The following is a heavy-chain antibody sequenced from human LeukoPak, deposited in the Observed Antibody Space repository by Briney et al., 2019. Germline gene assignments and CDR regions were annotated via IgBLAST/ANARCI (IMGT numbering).Heavy chain of an antibody. D-gene: IGHD5-18*01. V-gene: IGHV1-69*04. CDR2: IIPILGLP. CDR1: GDTFNSFA. J-gene: IGHJ4*02. CDR3: ARGASGDTSIDY. Sequence: SVKVSCKASGDTFNSFAFNWVRQAPGQGLEWMGRIIPILGLPNYAQKFQGRVTITADKSTSTAYMELSSLRSEDTAVYYCARGASGDTSIDYWAREPWSPSPQ.